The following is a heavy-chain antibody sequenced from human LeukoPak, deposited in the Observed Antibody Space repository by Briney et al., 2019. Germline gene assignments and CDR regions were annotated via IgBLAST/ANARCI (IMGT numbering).Heavy chain of an antibody. V-gene: IGHV3-23*01. Sequence: GGSLRLSCAASGFTFSSYAMSWVRQAPGKGLEWVSVTSGSGGSTYYADSVKGRFTISRDNTKNTLYLQMNSLRVEDTAVYYCAKGPVAGLNYYFYMDVWGKGTAVTVSS. CDR2: TSGSGGST. CDR1: GFTFSSYA. D-gene: IGHD4-23*01. CDR3: AKGPVAGLNYYFYMDV. J-gene: IGHJ6*03.